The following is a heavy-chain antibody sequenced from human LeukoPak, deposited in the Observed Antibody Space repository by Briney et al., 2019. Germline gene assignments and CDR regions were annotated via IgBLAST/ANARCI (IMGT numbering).Heavy chain of an antibody. CDR3: ARHSDGDYYFDY. J-gene: IGHJ4*02. V-gene: IGHV4-39*01. Sequence: SETLSLTCIVSGGSISGSNHYWGWIRQPPGKGLECIGSISQSGSTYHNPSLKSRLTISVDTSKNQLSLKLNSVTAADTAVYYCARHSDGDYYFDYWGQGALVTVSS. CDR1: GGSISGSNHY. D-gene: IGHD4-17*01. CDR2: ISQSGST.